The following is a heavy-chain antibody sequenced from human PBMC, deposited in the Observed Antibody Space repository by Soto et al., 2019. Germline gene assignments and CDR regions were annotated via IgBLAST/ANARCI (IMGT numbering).Heavy chain of an antibody. CDR3: AANWNFGLNF. CDR2: ISSSLGHT. J-gene: IGHJ4*02. V-gene: IGHV3-11*03. Sequence: GGSLRLSCVASGFDFSDFHISWVRQAPGKGLEWISYISSSLGHTDYAESVKGRFTISRDNAKSSVFLEMSDLRSDDTAVYYCAANWNFGLNFWGQVPVGTVST. D-gene: IGHD1-1*01. CDR1: GFDFSDFH.